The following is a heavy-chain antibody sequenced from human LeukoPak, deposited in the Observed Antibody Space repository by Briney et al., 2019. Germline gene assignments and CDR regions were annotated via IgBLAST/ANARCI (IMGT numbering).Heavy chain of an antibody. J-gene: IGHJ5*02. V-gene: IGHV3-11*03. CDR1: GFTFSDYY. D-gene: IGHD2-15*01. Sequence: GGSLRLSCAASGFTFSDYYMTWIRQAPGRGLEGISYIDGTSSVTKYADSLKGRFTISRDNAKSSLYLLINSLRAEDTAIYYCARRGTTYCTVDSCHPNWFDPWGQGTLVTVSS. CDR2: IDGTSSVT. CDR3: ARRGTTYCTVDSCHPNWFDP.